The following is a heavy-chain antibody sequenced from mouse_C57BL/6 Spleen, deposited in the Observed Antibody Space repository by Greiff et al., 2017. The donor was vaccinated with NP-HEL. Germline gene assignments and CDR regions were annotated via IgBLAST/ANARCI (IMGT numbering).Heavy chain of an antibody. CDR3: ARAGSTIDDGYYVGCFDV. CDR1: GFSLTSYA. J-gene: IGHJ1*03. D-gene: IGHD2-3*01. Sequence: QVQLKESGPGLVAPSQSLSITCTVSGFSLTSYAISWVRQPPGKGLEWLGVIWTGGGTNYNSALKSRLSISKDNSKSQVFLKMNSLQTDDTARYYCARAGSTIDDGYYVGCFDVWGTGTTVTVSS. CDR2: IWTGGGT. V-gene: IGHV2-9-1*01.